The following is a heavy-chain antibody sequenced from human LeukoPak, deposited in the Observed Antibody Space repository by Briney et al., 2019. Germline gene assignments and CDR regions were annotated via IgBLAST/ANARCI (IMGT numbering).Heavy chain of an antibody. J-gene: IGHJ4*02. CDR3: ARRHGRCSDGSCYYPDY. Sequence: GASVKVSCKASGYTFTSYDINWVRQATGQGLEWMGWMNPNSGNTGYAQKFQGRVTMTRSSSITTAYMELSSLRSEDTAVYYCARRHGRCSDGSCYYPDYGGQGTLVTVSS. D-gene: IGHD2-15*01. CDR2: MNPNSGNT. V-gene: IGHV1-8*01. CDR1: GYTFTSYD.